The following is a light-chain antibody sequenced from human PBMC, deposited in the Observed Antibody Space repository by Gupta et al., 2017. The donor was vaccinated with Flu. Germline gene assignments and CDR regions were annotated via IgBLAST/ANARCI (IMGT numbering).Light chain of an antibody. CDR2: SVT. CDR1: SSDVINYNY. Sequence: HSALTQPRSVSGSPGQSVTISCTGSSSDVINYNYVSWYQHHPGKAPNLMIYSVTMRPSGVPDRFSGSKSGNTASLTISGLQADDEADYYCCSHAGSKKWVVGGGTKLTVL. CDR3: CSHAGSKKWV. J-gene: IGLJ3*02. V-gene: IGLV2-11*01.